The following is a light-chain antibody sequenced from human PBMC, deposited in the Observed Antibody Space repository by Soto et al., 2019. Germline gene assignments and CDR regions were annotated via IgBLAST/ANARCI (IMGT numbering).Light chain of an antibody. CDR1: QSVRSY. CDR2: DAS. CDR3: QQRSNWPPT. J-gene: IGKJ1*01. V-gene: IGKV3-11*01. Sequence: EIVLTQSPATLSLSPGERATLSCRASQSVRSYLAWYQQKPGQAPRPLIYDASNRATGIPARFSGSGSATDFTLTISSLEHEDFAVYHCQQRSNWPPTFGQGTKVEIK.